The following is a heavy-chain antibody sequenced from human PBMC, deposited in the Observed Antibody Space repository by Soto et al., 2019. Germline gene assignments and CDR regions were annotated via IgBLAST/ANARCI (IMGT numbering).Heavy chain of an antibody. CDR1: GYTFTNYY. V-gene: IGHV1-46*01. D-gene: IGHD1-20*01. Sequence: QVQLVQSGAEVKKPGASVMVSCKASGYTFTNYYMHWVRQAPGQGLEWMGIIDPSGGSTSYAQKFQGRVTMTRDTSTSTVYMEVSSLRSEDTAVYYCARSHNWRLGQNWGQGTLVTVSS. CDR3: ARSHNWRLGQN. CDR2: IDPSGGST. J-gene: IGHJ4*02.